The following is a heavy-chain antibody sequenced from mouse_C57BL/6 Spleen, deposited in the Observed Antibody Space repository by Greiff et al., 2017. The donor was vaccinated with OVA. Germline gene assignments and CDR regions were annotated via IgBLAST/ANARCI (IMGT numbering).Heavy chain of an antibody. V-gene: IGHV1-50*01. J-gene: IGHJ4*01. CDR3: ARGAITTVVATKAMDY. Sequence: VQLQQPGAELVKPGASVKLSCKASGYTFTSYWMQWVKQRPGQGLEWIGEIDPSDSYTNYNQKFKGKATLTVDTSSSTAYMQLSSLTSEDSAVYYCARGAITTVVATKAMDYWGQGTSVTVSS. D-gene: IGHD1-1*01. CDR2: IDPSDSYT. CDR1: GYTFTSYW.